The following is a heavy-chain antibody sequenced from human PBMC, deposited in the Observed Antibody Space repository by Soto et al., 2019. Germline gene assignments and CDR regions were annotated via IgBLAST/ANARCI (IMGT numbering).Heavy chain of an antibody. Sequence: LSLTCSVSGGSRSSVDYYWSWIRQPPGKGLEWIGYIYYSGSTYYSPSLKSRVTISVDTSKNQFSLKLSSVTAADTAVYYCARYYSSSSKWFDPWGQGTLVTVSS. CDR2: IYYSGST. D-gene: IGHD6-6*01. CDR1: GGSRSSVDYY. J-gene: IGHJ5*02. V-gene: IGHV4-30-4*01. CDR3: ARYYSSSSKWFDP.